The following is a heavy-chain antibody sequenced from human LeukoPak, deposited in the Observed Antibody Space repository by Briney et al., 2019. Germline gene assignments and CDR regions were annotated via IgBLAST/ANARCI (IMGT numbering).Heavy chain of an antibody. Sequence: GGSLRLSCAASGFTFSSYGMHWVRQAPGKGLEGVAVISYDGSNKYYADSVKGRFTISRYNSKNTLYLQMNSLRAEDTAVYYCANLASGRDDDFDIWGQGTMDTVSS. CDR1: GFTFSSYG. V-gene: IGHV3-30*18. CDR3: ANLASGRDDDFDI. J-gene: IGHJ3*02. D-gene: IGHD3-3*01. CDR2: ISYDGSNK.